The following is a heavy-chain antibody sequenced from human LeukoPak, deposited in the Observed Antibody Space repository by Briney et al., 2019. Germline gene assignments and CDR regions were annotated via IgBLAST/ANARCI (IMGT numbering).Heavy chain of an antibody. CDR3: ASGRTDIVVVPATLRNYYFDY. CDR2: IMPISGTA. V-gene: IGHV1-69*06. Sequence: SVKVSCKASGYTFTGYYIDWVRQAPGQGLEWMGGIMPISGTANYAQKFQGRVTITADKPTNTAYMELSSLRSEDTAVYYCASGRTDIVVVPATLRNYYFDYWGQGTLVTVSS. CDR1: GYTFTGYY. J-gene: IGHJ4*02. D-gene: IGHD2-2*01.